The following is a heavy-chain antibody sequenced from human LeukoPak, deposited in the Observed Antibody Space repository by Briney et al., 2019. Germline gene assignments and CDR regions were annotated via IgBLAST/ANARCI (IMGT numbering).Heavy chain of an antibody. CDR1: GGTLSSYA. D-gene: IGHD4-23*01. J-gene: IGHJ3*02. V-gene: IGHV1-69*05. CDR2: IIPIFGTA. Sequence: SVKVSCKASGGTLSSYAISWVRQAPGQGLEWMGRIIPIFGTANYAQKFQGRVTITTDESTSTAYMELSSLRSEDTAVYYCARAGVNDYGGKSLAFDIWGQGTMVTVSS. CDR3: ARAGVNDYGGKSLAFDI.